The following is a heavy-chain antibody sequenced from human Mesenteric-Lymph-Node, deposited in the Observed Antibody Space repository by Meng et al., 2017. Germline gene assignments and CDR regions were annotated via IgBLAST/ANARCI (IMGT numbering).Heavy chain of an antibody. V-gene: IGHV3-21*01. CDR3: AREKIAAAGTYWYFDL. CDR1: GFTFSSYA. J-gene: IGHJ2*01. D-gene: IGHD6-13*01. Sequence: GESLKISCAASGFTFSSYAMSWVRQAPGKGLEWVSSISSSSSYIYYADSVKGRFTISRDNAKNSLYLQMNSLRAEDTAVYYCAREKIAAAGTYWYFDLWGRGTLVTVSS. CDR2: ISSSSSYI.